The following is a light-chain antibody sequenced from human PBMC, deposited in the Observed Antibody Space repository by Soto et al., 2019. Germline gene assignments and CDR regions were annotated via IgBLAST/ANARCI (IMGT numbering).Light chain of an antibody. J-gene: IGLJ1*01. V-gene: IGLV2-8*01. CDR1: SSDVGGYNY. CDR3: SSYAGSSNV. CDR2: EVN. Sequence: SALTHPPSASGSPGQSVAISCTGTSSDVGGYNYVSWYQQHPGKPPKLMIYEVNKRPSGVPDRFSGSKSGNTASLTVSGLQAEDEADYYCSSYAGSSNVFGTGTKVTVL.